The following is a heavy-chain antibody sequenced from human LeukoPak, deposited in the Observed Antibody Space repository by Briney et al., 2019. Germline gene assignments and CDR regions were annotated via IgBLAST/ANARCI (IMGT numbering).Heavy chain of an antibody. CDR2: INPNSGGT. D-gene: IGHD4-11*01. CDR1: GYTFTSYA. Sequence: APVKVSCKASGYTFTSYAMNWVRQAPGQGLEWMGWINPNSGGTNYAQKFQGRVTMTRDTSISTAYMELSRLRSDDTAVYYCARGGLQNYYYYMDVWGKGTTVTVSS. V-gene: IGHV1-2*02. CDR3: ARGGLQNYYYYMDV. J-gene: IGHJ6*03.